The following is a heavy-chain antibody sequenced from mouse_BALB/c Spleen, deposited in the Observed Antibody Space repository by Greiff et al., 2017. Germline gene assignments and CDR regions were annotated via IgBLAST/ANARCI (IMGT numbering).Heavy chain of an antibody. CDR2: INPYNDGT. CDR3: ARLRYYGSSPYWYFDV. J-gene: IGHJ1*01. V-gene: IGHV1-14*01. CDR1: GYTFTSYV. D-gene: IGHD1-1*01. Sequence: EVQLQESGPELVKPGASVKMSCKASGYTFTSYVMHWVKQKPGQGLEWIGYINPYNDGTKYNEKFKGKATLTSDKSSSTAYMELSSLTSEDSAVYYCARLRYYGSSPYWYFDVWGAGTTVTVSS.